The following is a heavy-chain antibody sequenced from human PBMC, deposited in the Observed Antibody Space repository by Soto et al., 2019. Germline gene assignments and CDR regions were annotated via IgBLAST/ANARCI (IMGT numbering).Heavy chain of an antibody. CDR3: AKDLDYDFWSGYYGTDYYYYGMDV. CDR2: ISYDGSNK. CDR1: GFTFSSYG. Sequence: RLSCAASGFTFSSYGMHWVRQAPGKGLEWVAVISYDGSNKYYADSVKGQFTISRDNSKNTLYLQMNRLRAEDTAVYYCAKDLDYDFWSGYYGTDYYYYGMDVWGQGTAVTVYS. J-gene: IGHJ6*02. V-gene: IGHV3-30*18. D-gene: IGHD3-3*01.